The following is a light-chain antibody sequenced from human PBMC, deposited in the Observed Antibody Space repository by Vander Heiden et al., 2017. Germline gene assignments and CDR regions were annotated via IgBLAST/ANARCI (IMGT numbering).Light chain of an antibody. V-gene: IGLV3-27*01. CDR3: YSAADKNVV. J-gene: IGLJ3*02. Sequence: SYELTQPSSVSVSPGQTARITCSGDVLAKKYARWFQQKPGQAPVLGMYKDSERPSGIPERFSGSSSGTTVTLTISGAQVEDEAYYYCYSAADKNVVFGGGTKLTVL. CDR1: VLAKKY. CDR2: KDS.